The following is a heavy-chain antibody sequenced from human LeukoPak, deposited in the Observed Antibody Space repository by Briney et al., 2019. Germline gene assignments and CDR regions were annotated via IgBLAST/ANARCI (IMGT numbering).Heavy chain of an antibody. J-gene: IGHJ4*02. CDR3: ARDRMGHDDYGAGHRPHDY. D-gene: IGHD4/OR15-4a*01. CDR2: IDPKSGDT. V-gene: IGHV1-2*02. Sequence: GASVKVSCKASGYTFTGYYIHWVRQAPGQGLEWMGWIDPKSGDTNYAQNFQGRVTMTRDTSINTAYMEVTRLRSDDTAVYYCARDRMGHDDYGAGHRPHDYWGQGTLVTVSS. CDR1: GYTFTGYY.